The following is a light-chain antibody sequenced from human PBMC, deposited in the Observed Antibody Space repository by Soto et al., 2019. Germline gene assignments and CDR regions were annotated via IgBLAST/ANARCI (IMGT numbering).Light chain of an antibody. CDR3: HQYDDGPYT. V-gene: IGKV3-15*01. CDR1: QGVSSN. Sequence: EIVMTQSPATLSVSPGERATLSCRASQGVSSNVAWYQQIPGQTPRLLIYGASTRATGVPVRFSGSASGTEFTLTISGLQSEDFAVYYCHQYDDGPYTFGQGTQLDIK. J-gene: IGKJ2*01. CDR2: GAS.